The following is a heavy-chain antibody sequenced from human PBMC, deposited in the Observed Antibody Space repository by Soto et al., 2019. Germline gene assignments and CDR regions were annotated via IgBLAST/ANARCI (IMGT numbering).Heavy chain of an antibody. V-gene: IGHV3-30*18. CDR1: GFTFSSYG. J-gene: IGHJ4*02. CDR2: ISYDGSNK. D-gene: IGHD4-17*01. CDR3: AKESTVTTFYY. Sequence: QVQLVESGGGVVQPGRSLRLSCAASGFTFSSYGMHWVRQAPGKGLEWVAGISYDGSNKYYADSVKGRFTISRDNSKNTLYLQMNSLRAEDTGVYYCAKESTVTTFYYWGQGTLVTVSS.